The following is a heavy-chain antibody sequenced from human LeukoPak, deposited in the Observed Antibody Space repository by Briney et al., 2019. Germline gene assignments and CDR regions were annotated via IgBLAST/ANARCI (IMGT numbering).Heavy chain of an antibody. D-gene: IGHD4-17*01. CDR2: INHSGST. Sequence: PSGTLSLTCAVSGGSISSSNWWSWVRQPPGKGLEWIGEINHSGSTNYNPSLKSRVTISVDKSKNQFSLKLSSVTAADTAVYYCARGVYGDYPDDAFDIWGQGTMVTVSS. CDR3: ARGVYGDYPDDAFDI. V-gene: IGHV4-4*02. J-gene: IGHJ3*02. CDR1: GGSISSSNW.